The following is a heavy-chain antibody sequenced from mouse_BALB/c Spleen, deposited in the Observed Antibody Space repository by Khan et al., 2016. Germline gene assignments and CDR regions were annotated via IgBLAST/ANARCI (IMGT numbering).Heavy chain of an antibody. J-gene: IGHJ3*01. CDR3: ARRIYVGYLAY. CDR2: INTYTGEP. CDR1: GYTFTNYG. V-gene: IGHV9-3-1*01. Sequence: QIQLVQSGPELKKPGETVKISCKASGYTFTNYGMNWVKQAPGKGLKWMGWINTYTGEPTYADDFKGRFAFSLETSASTAYLQINNLKNEDTATXFCARRIYVGYLAYWGQGTLVTVSA. D-gene: IGHD2-3*01.